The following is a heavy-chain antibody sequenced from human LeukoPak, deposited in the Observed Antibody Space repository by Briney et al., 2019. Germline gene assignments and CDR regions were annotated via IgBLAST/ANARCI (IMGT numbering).Heavy chain of an antibody. CDR2: IYTSGST. Sequence: SQTLSLTCTVSGGSISSGSYYWSWIRQPAGKGLEWIGRIYTSGSTNYNPSLESRVTISVDTSKNQFSLKLSSVTAADTAVYYCAREPGDSSSSGRWFDPWGQGTVVTVSS. CDR1: GGSISSGSYY. V-gene: IGHV4-61*02. D-gene: IGHD6-6*01. J-gene: IGHJ5*02. CDR3: AREPGDSSSSGRWFDP.